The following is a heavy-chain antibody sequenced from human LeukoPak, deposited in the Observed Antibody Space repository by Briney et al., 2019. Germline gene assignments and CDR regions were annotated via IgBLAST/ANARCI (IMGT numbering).Heavy chain of an antibody. V-gene: IGHV4-59*11. CDR2: IYYSGST. D-gene: IGHD3-10*01. CDR1: GGSISSHY. CDR3: ARGKRFGWFDP. Sequence: RSSETLSLTCTVSGGSISSHYWSWIRQPPGKGLEWIGYIYYSGSTNYNPSLKSRVTISVDTSKNQFSLKLSSVTAADTAVYYCARGKRFGWFDPWGQGTLVTVSS. J-gene: IGHJ5*02.